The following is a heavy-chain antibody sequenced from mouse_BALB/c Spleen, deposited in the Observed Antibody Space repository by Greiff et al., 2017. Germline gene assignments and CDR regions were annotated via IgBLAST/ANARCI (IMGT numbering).Heavy chain of an antibody. D-gene: IGHD3-2*01. CDR3: ARCLDSSGSFAY. CDR2: ISSGSSTI. J-gene: IGHJ3*01. V-gene: IGHV5-17*02. CDR1: GFTFSSFG. Sequence: DVKLVESGGGLVQPGGSRKLSCAASGFTFSSFGMHWVRQAPEKGLEWVAYISSGSSTIYYADTVKGRFTISRDNPKNTLFLQMTSLRSEDTAMYYCARCLDSSGSFAYWGQGTLVTVSA.